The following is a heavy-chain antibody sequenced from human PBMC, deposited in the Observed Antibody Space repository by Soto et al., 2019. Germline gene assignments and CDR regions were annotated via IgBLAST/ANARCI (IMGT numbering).Heavy chain of an antibody. D-gene: IGHD2-2*02. Sequence: QVQVVESGGGVVQPGRSLRLSCAASGFTFNSYAMHWVRQAPGKGLEWVALISYDGHNKYYSDSVRGRFTISRDNSKNTLFLQMNSLRGQDTAVYYCAGGAIRTSQYYLDYWGQGTLVTVSS. V-gene: IGHV3-30-3*01. CDR2: ISYDGHNK. CDR1: GFTFNSYA. CDR3: AGGAIRTSQYYLDY. J-gene: IGHJ4*02.